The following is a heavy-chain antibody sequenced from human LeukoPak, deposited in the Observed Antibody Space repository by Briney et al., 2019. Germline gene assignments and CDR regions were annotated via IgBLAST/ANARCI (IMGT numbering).Heavy chain of an antibody. CDR1: GGSISSSSYY. CDR3: ARHRTNDLGYCSGGSCYVLP. V-gene: IGHV4-39*01. D-gene: IGHD2-15*01. J-gene: IGHJ6*02. CDR2: ICYSGST. Sequence: SETLSLTCTVSGGSISSSSYYWGWIRQPPGRGLEWIGSICYSGSTYYNPSLKSRVTISVDTSKNQFSLKLSSVTAADTAVYYCARHRTNDLGYCSGGSCYVLPWGQGTTVTVS.